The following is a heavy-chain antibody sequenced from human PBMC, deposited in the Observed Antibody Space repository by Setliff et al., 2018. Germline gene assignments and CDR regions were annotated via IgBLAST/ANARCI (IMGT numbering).Heavy chain of an antibody. CDR3: ARRPPSYYYGMDV. CDR2: IHHSGST. V-gene: IGHV4-38-2*02. CDR1: GYSISSGYY. J-gene: IGHJ6*02. Sequence: SETLSLTCTVSGYSISSGYYWGWIRQPPGKGLEWIGSIHHSGSTYYNPSLKSRVTISVDTSKNQFSLTLSSVTAADTAVYYCARRPPSYYYGMDVWGQGTTVTVSS.